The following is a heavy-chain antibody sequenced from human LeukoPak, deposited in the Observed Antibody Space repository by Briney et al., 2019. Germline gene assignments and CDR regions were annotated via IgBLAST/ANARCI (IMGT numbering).Heavy chain of an antibody. CDR3: ARRARASTGTTRYYYYMDV. CDR1: GFTFSSYA. Sequence: GGSLRLSCAASGFTFSSYAMSWVRQAPGKGLEWVSAISGSGSSTYYADSVKGRFTISRDNSKNTLYLQMNSLRAEDTAVYYCARRARASTGTTRYYYYMDVWGKGTTVTVSS. CDR2: ISGSGSST. V-gene: IGHV3-23*01. D-gene: IGHD1-7*01. J-gene: IGHJ6*03.